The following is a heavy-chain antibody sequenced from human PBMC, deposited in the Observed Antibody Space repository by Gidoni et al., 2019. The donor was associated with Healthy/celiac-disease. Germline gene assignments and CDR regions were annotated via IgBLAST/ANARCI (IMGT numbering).Heavy chain of an antibody. CDR1: GGTFSSYA. V-gene: IGHV1-69*06. CDR2: IIPICGTA. J-gene: IGHJ4*02. Sequence: QVQLLQSGAEVKKPGSSVKVSCKSSGGTFSSYAISWVRQAPGQGLEWMGGIIPICGTANYAQKFQGRVTITADKSTSTAYMELSSLRSEDTAVYYCASRPRFLEWLPPTDYFDYWGQGTLVTVSS. CDR3: ASRPRFLEWLPPTDYFDY. D-gene: IGHD3-3*01.